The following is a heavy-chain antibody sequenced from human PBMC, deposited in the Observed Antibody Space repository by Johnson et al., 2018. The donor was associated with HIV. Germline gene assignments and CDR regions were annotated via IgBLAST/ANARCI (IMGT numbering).Heavy chain of an antibody. CDR3: AKDNTDSSGWFSLSGAFDI. D-gene: IGHD6-19*01. CDR2: SSWNSGNI. Sequence: QVQLVESGGGLVKPGGSLRLSCAASGFTFSDYYMSWIRQAPGKGLEWVSGSSWNSGNIGYADSVKGRFTISREHAKNSLYLQMNSLRAEDTSVYYCAKDNTDSSGWFSLSGAFDIWGQGTMVTVSS. V-gene: IGHV3-11*06. CDR1: GFTFSDYY. J-gene: IGHJ3*02.